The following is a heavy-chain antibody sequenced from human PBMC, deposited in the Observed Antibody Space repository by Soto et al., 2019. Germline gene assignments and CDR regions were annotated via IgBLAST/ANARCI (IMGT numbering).Heavy chain of an antibody. Sequence: QVQLVESGGGVVQPGGSLRLSCVASGFTFRNYGIHCVRQAPGMGLEWVAIIWNDGSNHYFADSVKGRFTISRDNSENMVYLQMNSLRAEDTAVYYCARLAYSNLLGGLDFWGQGTLVTAAS. D-gene: IGHD4-4*01. CDR3: ARLAYSNLLGGLDF. J-gene: IGHJ4*02. V-gene: IGHV3-33*01. CDR2: IWNDGSNH. CDR1: GFTFRNYG.